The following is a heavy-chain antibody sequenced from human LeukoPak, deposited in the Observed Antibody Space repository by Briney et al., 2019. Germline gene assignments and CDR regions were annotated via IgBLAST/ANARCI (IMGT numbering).Heavy chain of an antibody. D-gene: IGHD5-18*01. CDR3: ARDARRGYRYGGSFDY. CDR2: IIPIFGTA. J-gene: IGHJ4*02. Sequence: SVTVSFMASGGTFSIYAISWVRQAPGQGLEWGGGIIPIFGTANYAQKFQGRVTITADESTSTAYRELSSLRSEDTAVYYCARDARRGYRYGGSFDYWGQGALVTVSS. V-gene: IGHV1-69*01. CDR1: GGTFSIYA.